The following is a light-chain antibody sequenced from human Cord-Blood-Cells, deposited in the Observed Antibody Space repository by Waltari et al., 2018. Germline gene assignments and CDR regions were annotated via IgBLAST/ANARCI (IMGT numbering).Light chain of an antibody. Sequence: QSALTQPPSASGSPGQSVTISCTGTSSDVGGYKYVPWYQQHPGKAPKLSIYGVSKRPSGIPDRFSVSKSGNTASLTVSGLQAEDEADYYCSSYAGSNNLVFGGGTKLTVL. V-gene: IGLV2-8*01. CDR1: SSDVGGYKY. CDR2: GVS. CDR3: SSYAGSNNLV. J-gene: IGLJ3*02.